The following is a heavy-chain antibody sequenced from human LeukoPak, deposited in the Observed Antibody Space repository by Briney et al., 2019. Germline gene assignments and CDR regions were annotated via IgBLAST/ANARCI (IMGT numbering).Heavy chain of an antibody. D-gene: IGHD2-2*01. Sequence: PGGSLRLPCAASGFTFSSYAMTWVRQAPGKGLEWVSVIGGSGGGTYYADSVKGRFTISRDNSKNTLYLQMNSLRAEDTAVYYCAKDLRYCSSTSCSHVFDIWGQGTMVTVSS. V-gene: IGHV3-23*01. CDR2: IGGSGGGT. J-gene: IGHJ3*02. CDR1: GFTFSSYA. CDR3: AKDLRYCSSTSCSHVFDI.